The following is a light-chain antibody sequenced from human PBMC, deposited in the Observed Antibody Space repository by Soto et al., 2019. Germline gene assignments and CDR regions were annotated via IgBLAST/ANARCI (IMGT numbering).Light chain of an antibody. CDR3: QHLDSFPLA. CDR1: QSISSH. J-gene: IGKJ4*01. V-gene: IGKV1-9*01. Sequence: DIQLTQSPSFLSASVGDRVTITCRASQSISSHVAWYRQKSGKAPMLLIYAASTLQSGVPSRFSGSGSGTEFTLTIRSLHPEDFAPYYCQHLDSFPLAFGGGTTVEI. CDR2: AAS.